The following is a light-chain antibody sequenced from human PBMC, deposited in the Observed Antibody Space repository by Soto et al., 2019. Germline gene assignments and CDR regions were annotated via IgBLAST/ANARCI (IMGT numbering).Light chain of an antibody. CDR3: QQRTDWPLT. Sequence: EIVLTQSPPTLSLSPGERATLSCRASQSVSSYLAWYQQKPGQAPRLLIYDASNRGTGIPARFSGSGSGTDFTLTISSLEPEDFAVYYCQQRTDWPLTFGGGTKVEI. V-gene: IGKV3-11*01. CDR1: QSVSSY. CDR2: DAS. J-gene: IGKJ4*01.